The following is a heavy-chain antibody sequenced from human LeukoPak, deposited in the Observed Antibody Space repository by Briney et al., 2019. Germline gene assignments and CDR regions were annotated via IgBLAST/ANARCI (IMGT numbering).Heavy chain of an antibody. Sequence: PSQTLSLTCTVSGGSISSGDYYWRWIRQPPGKGLEWIGYIYYSGSTYYNPSLKSQVTISVGTSKTQFSLKLSSGTAADTAVYYCAGSLCSGGSCYSGFGYWGQGTLVTVSS. V-gene: IGHV4-30-4*01. CDR3: AGSLCSGGSCYSGFGY. D-gene: IGHD2-15*01. CDR1: GGSISSGDYY. CDR2: IYYSGST. J-gene: IGHJ4*02.